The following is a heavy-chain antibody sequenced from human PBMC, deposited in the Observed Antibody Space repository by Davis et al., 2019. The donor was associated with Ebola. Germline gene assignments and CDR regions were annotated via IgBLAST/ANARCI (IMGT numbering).Heavy chain of an antibody. CDR3: ARARITMVRGVI. V-gene: IGHV4-4*02. CDR2: IYYSGST. CDR1: GGSISSSNW. Sequence: SETLSLTCAVSGGSISSSNWWSWVRQPPGKGLEWIGYIYYSGSTYYNPSLKSRVTISVDTSKNQFSLKLSSVTAADTAVYYCARARITMVRGVIWSQGTLVTVSS. J-gene: IGHJ4*02. D-gene: IGHD3-10*01.